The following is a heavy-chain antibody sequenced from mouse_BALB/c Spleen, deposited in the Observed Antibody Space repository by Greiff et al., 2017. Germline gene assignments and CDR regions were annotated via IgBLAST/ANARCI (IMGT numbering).Heavy chain of an antibody. CDR3: ARDRTPMDY. J-gene: IGHJ4*01. Sequence: DVQLQESGPGLVKPSQSLSLTCSVTGYSITSGYYWNWIRQFPGNKLEWMGYISYDGSNNYNPSLKNRISITRDTSKNQFFLKLNSVTTEDTATYYCARDRTPMDYWGQGTSVTVSS. CDR1: GYSITSGYY. CDR2: ISYDGSN. V-gene: IGHV3-6*02.